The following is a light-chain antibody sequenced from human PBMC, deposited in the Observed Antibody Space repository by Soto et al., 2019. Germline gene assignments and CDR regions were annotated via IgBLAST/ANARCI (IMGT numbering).Light chain of an antibody. V-gene: IGKV3-15*01. CDR2: DTS. CDR1: QSVSSK. J-gene: IGKJ5*01. CDR3: QQYNEWFSIT. Sequence: EIVMTQSPATLSVSPGERAALSCRASQSVSSKLAWYRQRPGQAPRLVIYDTSTRATGVPARFSGSGSGTEFTLTISSLQSEDFGVYYCQQYNEWFSITFGQGTRLEIK.